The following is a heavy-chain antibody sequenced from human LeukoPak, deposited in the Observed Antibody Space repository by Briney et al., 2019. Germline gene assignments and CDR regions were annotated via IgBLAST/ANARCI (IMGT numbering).Heavy chain of an antibody. D-gene: IGHD3-3*01. V-gene: IGHV3-30*02. J-gene: IGHJ4*02. CDR1: GFTFSTYG. CDR2: IWYGGSNK. CDR3: AKDGSDYDFWNGPLDY. Sequence: GGSLRLSCAASGFTFSTYGMHWVRQAPGKGLEWVAVIWYGGSNKYYADSVKGRFTISRDNSKNTLYLQMNSLRAEDTAVYYCAKDGSDYDFWNGPLDYWGQGTLVTVSS.